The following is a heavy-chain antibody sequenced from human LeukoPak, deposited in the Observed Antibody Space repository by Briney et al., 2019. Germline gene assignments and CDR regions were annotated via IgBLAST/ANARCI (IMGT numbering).Heavy chain of an antibody. CDR1: GASISSYY. CDR2: IYHSGST. V-gene: IGHV4-59*12. CDR3: ARDVGAQYCSSTSSCPDY. Sequence: SETLSLTCTVSGASISSYYWSWIRQPPGKGLEWIGYIYHSGSTYYNPSLKSRVTISVDRSKNQFSLKLSSVTAADTAVYYCARDVGAQYCSSTSSCPDYWGQGTLVTVSS. J-gene: IGHJ4*02. D-gene: IGHD2-2*01.